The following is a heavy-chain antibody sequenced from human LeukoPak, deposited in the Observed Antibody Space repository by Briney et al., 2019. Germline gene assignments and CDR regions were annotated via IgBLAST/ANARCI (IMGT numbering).Heavy chain of an antibody. CDR3: ARDLGYYYGSGSYHWFDP. CDR2: ISAYNGNT. V-gene: IGHV1-18*01. Sequence: ASVKVSCKASGYTFTSYGISWVRQAPAQGLAWMGWISAYNGNTNYAQKLQGRVTMTTDTCTSTGYMELRSLRSDDTAVYYCARDLGYYYGSGSYHWFDPWGQGTLVTVSS. CDR1: GYTFTSYG. D-gene: IGHD3-10*01. J-gene: IGHJ5*02.